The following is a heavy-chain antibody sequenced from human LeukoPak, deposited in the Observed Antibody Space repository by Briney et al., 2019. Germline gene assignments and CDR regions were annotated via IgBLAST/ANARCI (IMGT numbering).Heavy chain of an antibody. CDR1: GFSFSSHG. V-gene: IGHV3-23*01. D-gene: IGHD1-1*01. J-gene: IGHJ4*02. CDR3: AKEAWNDVWYFDY. CDR2: IIGGAGGT. Sequence: GGSLRLSCAASGFSFSSHGMSWVRQAPGKGLEWVSGIIGGAGGTYYADSVKGRFTISRDNSKNTLYLQMNSLRAEDTAVYYCAKEAWNDVWYFDYWGQGTLVTVSS.